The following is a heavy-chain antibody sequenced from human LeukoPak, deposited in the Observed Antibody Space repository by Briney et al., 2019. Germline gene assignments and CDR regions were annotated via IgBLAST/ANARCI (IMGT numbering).Heavy chain of an antibody. D-gene: IGHD4-23*01. Sequence: SETLSLTCTVSGGSISSYYWNWIRQPPGKGLEWIGYIYYSGSTNYNPSLKSRVTISVDTSKNQFSLKLNSVTAADAAVYYCARWDDYGGNSFDYWGQGTLVTVSS. CDR3: ARWDDYGGNSFDY. V-gene: IGHV4-59*01. J-gene: IGHJ4*02. CDR2: IYYSGST. CDR1: GGSISSYY.